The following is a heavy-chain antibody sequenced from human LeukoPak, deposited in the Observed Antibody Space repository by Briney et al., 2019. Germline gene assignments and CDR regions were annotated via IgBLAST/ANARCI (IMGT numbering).Heavy chain of an antibody. V-gene: IGHV1-2*02. Sequence: ASVKVSCKASGYTFSDFYIHWVRQAPGQGLEYVGWVTPKSGDTYSPQRFQGRVTMTRDASISTAYMELSSLRSDGTAVYFCARVRLADERAWAYWGQGTLVTVSS. J-gene: IGHJ4*02. D-gene: IGHD3-3*02. CDR1: GYTFSDFY. CDR3: ARVRLADERAWAY. CDR2: VTPKSGDT.